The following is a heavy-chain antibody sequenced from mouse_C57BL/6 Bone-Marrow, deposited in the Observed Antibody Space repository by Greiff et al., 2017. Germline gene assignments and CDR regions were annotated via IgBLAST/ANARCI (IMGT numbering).Heavy chain of an antibody. V-gene: IGHV1-19*01. J-gene: IGHJ3*01. CDR1: GYTFTDYY. D-gene: IGHD3-3*01. CDR3: ARFGWAWFAY. Sequence: DVKLQESGPVLVKPGASVKMSCKASGYTFTDYYMNWVKQSHGKSLEWIGVINPYNGCTSYNQKFKGKATLTVDKSSSTAYMELNSLTSGDSAVYYCARFGWAWFAYWGQGTLVTVSA. CDR2: INPYNGCT.